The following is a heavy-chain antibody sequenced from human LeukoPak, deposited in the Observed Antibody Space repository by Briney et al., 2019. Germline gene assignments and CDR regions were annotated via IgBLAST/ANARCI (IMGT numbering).Heavy chain of an antibody. CDR2: INHSGST. CDR1: GGSFSGYH. CDR3: ARARDRKVYYYYYGMDV. V-gene: IGHV4-34*01. Sequence: SETLSLTCAVYGGSFSGYHWSWIRQPPGKGLEWIGEINHSGSTNYNPSLKSRVTISVDTSKNQFSLKLSSVTAADTAVYYCARARDRKVYYYYYGMDVWGQGTTVTVSS. D-gene: IGHD3-22*01. J-gene: IGHJ6*02.